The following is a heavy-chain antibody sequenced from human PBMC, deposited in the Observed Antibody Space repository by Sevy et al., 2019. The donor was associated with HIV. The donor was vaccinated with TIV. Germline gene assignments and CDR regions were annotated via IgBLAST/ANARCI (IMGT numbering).Heavy chain of an antibody. Sequence: GGSLRLSCAASGFTFDDYAMHWVRQAPGKGLEWVSGISWNSSVIGYADSVKGRFTISRDNAKNSLYLQMNRLRFEDTALYYCTKDAHSGMITPGPFDPWGQGTLVTVSS. V-gene: IGHV3-9*01. CDR2: ISWNSSVI. J-gene: IGHJ5*02. CDR3: TKDAHSGMITPGPFDP. D-gene: IGHD3-22*01. CDR1: GFTFDDYA.